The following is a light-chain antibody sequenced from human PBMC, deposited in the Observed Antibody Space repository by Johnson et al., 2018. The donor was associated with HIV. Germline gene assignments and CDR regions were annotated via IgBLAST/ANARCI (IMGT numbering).Light chain of an antibody. Sequence: QSVLTQPPSVSAAPGQKVTISCSGSSSNIGNNYVSWYQQLPGTAPKLLIYENNKRPSGIPDRFSGSKSGTSATLGITGLQTGDEADYYCGPWDSSLFLFGTVTKVTVL. CDR1: SSNIGNNY. CDR3: GPWDSSLFL. V-gene: IGLV1-51*02. CDR2: ENN. J-gene: IGLJ1*01.